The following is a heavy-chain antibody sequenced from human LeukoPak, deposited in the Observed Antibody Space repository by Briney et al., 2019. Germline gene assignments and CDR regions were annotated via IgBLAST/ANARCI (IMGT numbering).Heavy chain of an antibody. J-gene: IGHJ4*02. CDR1: GYSISSGYY. D-gene: IGHD1-26*01. Sequence: SETLSLTCTVSGYSISSGYYWGWIRQPPGKGLEWIGSIYHSGSTYYNPSLKSRVTISVDTSKNQFSLKLCSVTAADTAVYYCARGKLPKLMYFDYWGQGTLVTVSS. CDR3: ARGKLPKLMYFDY. CDR2: IYHSGST. V-gene: IGHV4-38-2*02.